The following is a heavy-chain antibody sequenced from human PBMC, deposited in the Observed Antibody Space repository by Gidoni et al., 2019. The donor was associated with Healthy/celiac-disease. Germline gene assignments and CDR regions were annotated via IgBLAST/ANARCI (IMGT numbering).Heavy chain of an antibody. Sequence: QLQLQESAPGLVKPSATLSLTCTVSGGSISSSSYYWGWIRQPPGKGLEWIGSIYYSGSTYYNPSLKRRVTISVDTSKNQFSLKLSSVTAADTAVYYCARTIKQWLVFGNWFDPWGQGTLVTVSS. CDR1: GGSISSSSYY. J-gene: IGHJ5*02. V-gene: IGHV4-39*01. CDR2: IYYSGST. CDR3: ARTIKQWLVFGNWFDP. D-gene: IGHD6-19*01.